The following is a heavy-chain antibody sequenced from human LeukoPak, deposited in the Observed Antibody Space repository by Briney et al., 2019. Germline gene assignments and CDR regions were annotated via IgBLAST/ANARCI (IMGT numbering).Heavy chain of an antibody. CDR1: GGSISSGDYY. D-gene: IGHD2-21*02. CDR2: IYYSGST. J-gene: IGHJ3*02. V-gene: IGHV4-30-4*08. CDR3: ARTLRIVGVTLAFDI. Sequence: SETLSLTCTVSGGSISSGDYYWSWIRQPPGKGLEWIGYIYYSGSTYYNPSLKSRVTISVDTPKNQFSLKLSSVTAADTAVYYCARTLRIVGVTLAFDIWGQGKMVTVSS.